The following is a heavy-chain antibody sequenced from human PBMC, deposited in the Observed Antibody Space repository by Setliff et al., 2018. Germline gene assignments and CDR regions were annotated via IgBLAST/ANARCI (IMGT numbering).Heavy chain of an antibody. J-gene: IGHJ3*02. V-gene: IGHV3-33*08. CDR1: GFTFSTYR. D-gene: IGHD3-22*01. CDR2: IWDDGGNK. CDR3: AGVPPSSGYAFNI. Sequence: GGSLRLSCAASGFTFSTYRVHWVRQAPGKGLEWVAVIWDDGGNKYHADSVKGRFTISRDNSRNTLYLQMNSLRAEDTAVYYCAGVPPSSGYAFNIWGQGTMVTVSS.